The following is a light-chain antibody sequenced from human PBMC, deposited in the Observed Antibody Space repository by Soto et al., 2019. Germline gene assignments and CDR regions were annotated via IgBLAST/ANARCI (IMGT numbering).Light chain of an antibody. J-gene: IGKJ2*01. CDR1: QSISNY. Sequence: DIQMTQSPSSLSASVGDRVTITCRASQSISNYFNWYQQKPGKAPKRLIYAASSLQSGVPSRFSGSGSGTKFTLTISSLQPEDFATYYCLQHNSYPLTFGQGTKLEIK. CDR3: LQHNSYPLT. V-gene: IGKV1-17*01. CDR2: AAS.